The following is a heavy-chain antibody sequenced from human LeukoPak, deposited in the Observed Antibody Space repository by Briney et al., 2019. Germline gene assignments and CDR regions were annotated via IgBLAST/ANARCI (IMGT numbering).Heavy chain of an antibody. V-gene: IGHV4-59*01. D-gene: IGHD2-21*02. CDR3: ARSPVCGGDCYLRRAFDI. Sequence: SETLSLTCTVSGGSISSYSWSWIRQPPGKGLEWIGYIYYSGSTNYNPSFKSRVTISVDTSKNQFSLKLSSVTAADTAVYYCARSPVCGGDCYLRRAFDIWGQGTMVTVSS. CDR1: GGSISSYS. J-gene: IGHJ3*02. CDR2: IYYSGST.